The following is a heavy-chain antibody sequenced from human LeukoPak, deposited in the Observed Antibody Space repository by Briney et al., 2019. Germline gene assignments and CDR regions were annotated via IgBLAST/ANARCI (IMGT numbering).Heavy chain of an antibody. D-gene: IGHD2/OR15-2a*01. CDR3: GTWAFYHGLDV. V-gene: IGHV3-43*02. J-gene: IGHJ6*02. CDR2: IRADGGRT. Sequence: GGSLRLSCAASGFSFGDYAMHWVRQAPGKGLEWVSLIRADGGRTYFADSVNGRFTISRDNSKNSLYLQMNSLRTDDTALYYCGTWAFYHGLDVWGQGTTVTVSS. CDR1: GFSFGDYA.